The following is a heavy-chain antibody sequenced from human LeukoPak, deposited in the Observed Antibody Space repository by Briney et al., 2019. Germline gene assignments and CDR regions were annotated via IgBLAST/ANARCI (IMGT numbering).Heavy chain of an antibody. CDR3: ARDLDGDFNY. Sequence: GGSLRLSCAASGITFSSYEMNWVRQPPGKGLEWVSYISSSGSRRYYADSVKGRFTISRDNAKNSLYLQMNSLRAEDTAVYYCARDLDGDFNYWGQGTLVTVSS. CDR1: GITFSSYE. V-gene: IGHV3-48*03. J-gene: IGHJ4*02. D-gene: IGHD4-17*01. CDR2: ISSSGSRR.